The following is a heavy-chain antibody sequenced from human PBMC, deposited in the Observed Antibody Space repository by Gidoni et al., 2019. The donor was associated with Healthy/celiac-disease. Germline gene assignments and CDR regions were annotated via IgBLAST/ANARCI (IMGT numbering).Heavy chain of an antibody. CDR3: ARGRGITMVRGVIITAVPIDY. J-gene: IGHJ4*02. Sequence: QVQLVQSGAEVKKPGSSVKVSCKASGGTFSSYAISWVRQARGQGLEWMGGIIPIFGTANYAQKFQGRVTITADESTSTAYKKLSSLRSEDTAVYYCARGRGITMVRGVIITAVPIDYWGQGTLVTVSS. V-gene: IGHV1-69*01. CDR1: GGTFSSYA. D-gene: IGHD3-10*01. CDR2: IIPIFGTA.